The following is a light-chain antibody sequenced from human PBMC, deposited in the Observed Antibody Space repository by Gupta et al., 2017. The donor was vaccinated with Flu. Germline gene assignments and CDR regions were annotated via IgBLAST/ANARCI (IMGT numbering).Light chain of an antibody. CDR1: SSNIGAGYD. CDR3: QSYDSSLSGHVV. V-gene: IGLV1-40*01. CDR2: GNS. J-gene: IGLJ2*01. Sequence: QSVLTQPPSVSLPPGQMVNISCPGTSSNIGAGYDLHWYQQLPGTAPNLLIYGNSNRPSGVPDRLSGSKSATSAALAIIGLQAEDEADYYCQSYDSSLSGHVVFGGGTKLTVL.